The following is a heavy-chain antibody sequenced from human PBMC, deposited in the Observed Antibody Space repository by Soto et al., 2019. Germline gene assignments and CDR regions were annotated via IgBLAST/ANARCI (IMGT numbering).Heavy chain of an antibody. V-gene: IGHV3-33*01. Sequence: GGSLRLSCAASGFTCSSYGMHWVRQAPGKGLEWMAVIWYDGSNKYYAYSVKGRFTISRDNSKNTLYLQMNSLRAEDTAVYYCARFGYDFWSGYYSAYGMDVWGQGTTVTVSS. CDR2: IWYDGSNK. D-gene: IGHD3-3*01. CDR3: ARFGYDFWSGYYSAYGMDV. CDR1: GFTCSSYG. J-gene: IGHJ6*02.